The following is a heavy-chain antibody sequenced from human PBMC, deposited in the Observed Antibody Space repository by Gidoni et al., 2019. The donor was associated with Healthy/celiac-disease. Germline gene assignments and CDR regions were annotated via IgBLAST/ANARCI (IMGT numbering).Heavy chain of an antibody. CDR2: ISAYNGNT. Sequence: QVQLVQSGAEVKKPGASVKVSCKASGYTFTSSGISWVRQAPGQGLEWMGWISAYNGNTNYAQKLQGRVTMTTDTSTSTAYMELRSLRSDDTAVYYCARVSVLLWFGELLGWFDPWGQGTLVTVSS. CDR3: ARVSVLLWFGELLGWFDP. V-gene: IGHV1-18*01. CDR1: GYTFTSSG. D-gene: IGHD3-10*01. J-gene: IGHJ5*02.